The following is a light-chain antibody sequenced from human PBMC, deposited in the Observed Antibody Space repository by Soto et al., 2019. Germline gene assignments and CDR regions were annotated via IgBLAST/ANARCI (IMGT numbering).Light chain of an antibody. CDR3: QQSYISPST. CDR2: AAS. V-gene: IGKV1-39*01. J-gene: IGKJ1*01. Sequence: DIPMTQSPSSLSASVGDRVTITCRASQSISSYLNGYQQKPGKAPKLLIYAASSLESGVPSRFSGSGSGTDFTLTVSSLQSEDFATYYCQQSYISPSTFGQGTKVQIK. CDR1: QSISSY.